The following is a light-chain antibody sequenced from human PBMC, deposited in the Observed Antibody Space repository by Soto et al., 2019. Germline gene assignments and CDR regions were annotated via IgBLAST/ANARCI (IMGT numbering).Light chain of an antibody. CDR3: AAWDDSLSGRV. CDR1: SSNIGSQY. V-gene: IGLV1-47*01. J-gene: IGLJ3*02. Sequence: QSVLTQPPSASGTPGQSITISCSGSSSNIGSQYVYWYQQLPGTAPTVVIYKNNERPSGVPDRFSGSKSGTSASLAISGRRSEDEADYYCAAWDDSLSGRVFGGGTKLTVL. CDR2: KNN.